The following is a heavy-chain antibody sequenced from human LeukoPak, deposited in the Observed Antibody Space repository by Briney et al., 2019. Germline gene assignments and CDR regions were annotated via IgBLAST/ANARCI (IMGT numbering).Heavy chain of an antibody. CDR1: GFTFSSTW. D-gene: IGHD1-26*01. V-gene: IGHV3-74*01. Sequence: GGSLRLSCEASGFTFSSTWMHWVRQAPGKGPMWVSRIHSDGTTAIYADSVKGRFTISRDNGKNTLYLQMNGLRAEDTAVYYCARDRYYVVDYWGQGALVTVSS. CDR2: IHSDGTTA. J-gene: IGHJ4*02. CDR3: ARDRYYVVDY.